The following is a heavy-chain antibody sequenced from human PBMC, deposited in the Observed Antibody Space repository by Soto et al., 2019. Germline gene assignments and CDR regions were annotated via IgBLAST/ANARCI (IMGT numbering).Heavy chain of an antibody. Sequence: EVQLLASGGGLVQPGGSLRLSCAASGFTGSSYAMCWVRQAPGKGLQWVSGISGRGGGTYYADSVKGRLTISRDTSKNTLYLQMTSRRAEDTAVYYCAKDGYSYRYPSYFDYWGQGPLVTVSS. D-gene: IGHD5-18*01. CDR3: AKDGYSYRYPSYFDY. V-gene: IGHV3-23*01. J-gene: IGHJ4*02. CDR2: ISGRGGGT. CDR1: GFTGSSYA.